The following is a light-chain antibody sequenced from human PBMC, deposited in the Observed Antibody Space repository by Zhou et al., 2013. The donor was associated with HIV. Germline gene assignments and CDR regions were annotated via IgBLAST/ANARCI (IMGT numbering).Light chain of an antibody. V-gene: IGKV3-11*01. J-gene: IGKJ1*01. CDR3: QQYGSSGT. CDR1: QSLGSY. CDR2: DAS. Sequence: EIVLTQSPATLSLSPGERATLSCRTSQSLGSYLNWYHQKPGQAPRLLIFDASNRATGIPDRFSGSGSGTDFTLTISSLEPEDFAVYYCQQYGSSGTFGQGTKVEIK.